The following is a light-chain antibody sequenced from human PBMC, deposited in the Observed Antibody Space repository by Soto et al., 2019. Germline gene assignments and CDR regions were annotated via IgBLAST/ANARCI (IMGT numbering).Light chain of an antibody. Sequence: DIQMTQSPASLSASVGDRVTITCRASQSISSSLNWYQQKPGKAPKFLIYATSSVQSDVPSRFSGSGSGTDFTLTINSLQPEDFVTYFCQQSFDTPFTFGQGTKLEIK. V-gene: IGKV1-39*01. J-gene: IGKJ2*01. CDR3: QQSFDTPFT. CDR1: QSISSS. CDR2: ATS.